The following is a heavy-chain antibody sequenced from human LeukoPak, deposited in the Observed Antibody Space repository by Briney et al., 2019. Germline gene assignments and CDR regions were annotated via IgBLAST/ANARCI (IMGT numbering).Heavy chain of an antibody. Sequence: GGSLRLSCAASGFTFSSYAMSWVRQAPWKGLEWVSAISGSGGSTYYADSVKGRFTISRDNSKNTLYLQMNSLRAEDTAVYYCAKQAGVLMVYAKDYWGQGTLVTVSS. J-gene: IGHJ4*02. D-gene: IGHD2-8*01. CDR2: ISGSGGST. CDR3: AKQAGVLMVYAKDY. CDR1: GFTFSSYA. V-gene: IGHV3-23*01.